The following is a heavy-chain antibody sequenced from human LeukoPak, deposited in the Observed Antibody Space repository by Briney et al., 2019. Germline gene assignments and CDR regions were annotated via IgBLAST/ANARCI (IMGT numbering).Heavy chain of an antibody. D-gene: IGHD1-1*01. CDR3: ACARTGGAYLDY. CDR2: VNRDGSET. V-gene: IGHV3-7*01. CDR1: GFALSSHW. J-gene: IGHJ4*02. Sequence: GGSLRLSCAASGFALSSHWMTWVRQVPGRGPEWVANVNRDGSETYYLDSVKGRFTISRDNAKNSLYLQMNSLRDEDTAVYYCACARTGGAYLDYWGLGTLVTVSS.